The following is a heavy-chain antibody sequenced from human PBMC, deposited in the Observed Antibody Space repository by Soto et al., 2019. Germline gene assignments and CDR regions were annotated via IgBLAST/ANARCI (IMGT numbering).Heavy chain of an antibody. CDR2: ISYDGRSK. V-gene: IGHV3-30*18. CDR3: ANLATALVFFAKAV. Sequence: QVQLVESGGGVVQPGRSLRLSCAASGFVFRTYGMYWVRQAPGKGLEWVALISYDGRSKDYADSVKGRFTISRDNCETKLFLHMNSLTFEDTAVYYCANLATALVFFAKAVWGQGTTVVVSS. CDR1: GFVFRTYG. J-gene: IGHJ6*01. D-gene: IGHD5-18*01.